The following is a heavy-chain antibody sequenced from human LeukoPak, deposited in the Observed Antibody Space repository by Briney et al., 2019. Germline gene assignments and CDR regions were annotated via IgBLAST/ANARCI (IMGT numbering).Heavy chain of an antibody. V-gene: IGHV4-61*02. Sequence: PSETLSLTCTVSGGFISSGSYYWSWIRQPAGKGLEWIGRIYTSGSTNYNPSLKSRVTISVDTSKNQFSLKLSSVTAADTAVYYCARDAQGYYFDYWGQGTLVTVSS. CDR3: ARDAQGYYFDY. CDR2: IYTSGST. J-gene: IGHJ4*02. CDR1: GGFISSGSYY.